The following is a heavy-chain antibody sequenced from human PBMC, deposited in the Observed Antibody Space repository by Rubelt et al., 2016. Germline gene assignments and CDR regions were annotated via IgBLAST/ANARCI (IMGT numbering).Heavy chain of an antibody. J-gene: IGHJ5*02. CDR2: IYHSGST. CDR3: ARLPGISWFDP. CDR1: GGSISSYY. D-gene: IGHD2-15*01. V-gene: IGHV4-59*08. Sequence: QVQLQESGPGLVKPSETLSLTCSVSGGSISSYYWSWIRQPPGKGLEWIGEIYHSGSTSYNPSLKGRVTISVDTTKNQFALNLRSGTAADTAVYYCARLPGISWFDPWGQGTLVTVSS.